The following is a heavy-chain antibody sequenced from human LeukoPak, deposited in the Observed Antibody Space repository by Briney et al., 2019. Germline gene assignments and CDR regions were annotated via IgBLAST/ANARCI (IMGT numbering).Heavy chain of an antibody. CDR1: GFTFSSYG. D-gene: IGHD3-10*01. CDR2: IWCDGSKK. Sequence: GRSLRLSCAASGFTFSSYGMHWVRQAPGEGLEWVAVIWCDGSKKYSADSVKGRFTISRDNSKNTLYLQMNSVRAEDTAVCNCAKKSDYYGSGSSVRRYFDYWGQGTLATVPS. CDR3: AKKSDYYGSGSSVRRYFDY. J-gene: IGHJ4*02. V-gene: IGHV3-33*06.